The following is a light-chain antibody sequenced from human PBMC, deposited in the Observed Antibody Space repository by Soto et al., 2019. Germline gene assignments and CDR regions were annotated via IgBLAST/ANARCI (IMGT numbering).Light chain of an antibody. CDR3: QQRYTWPLT. CDR1: QSISAS. V-gene: IGKV3-11*01. J-gene: IGKJ4*01. CDR2: DAS. Sequence: IVLTQSPATLSSSPGEIATLSCRASQSISASLGRYQQKPGQAPRLLSYDASNRATAVPARFSSSGSGTDFTLTISSLEPEDFAVYYCQQRYTWPLTFGGGTKVEVK.